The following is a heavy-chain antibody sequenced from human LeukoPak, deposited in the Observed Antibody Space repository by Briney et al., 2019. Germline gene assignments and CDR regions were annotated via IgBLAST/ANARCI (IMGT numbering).Heavy chain of an antibody. CDR3: AKASWVSNVDAVL. CDR2: LRGNGDT. V-gene: IGHV3-23*01. Sequence: GGSLRLSCAASGFTFSSYAMSWVREAPARGLEWVSSLRGNGDTFYADSVKGRFTLSRDESRNTVYLQLNNLRVEDTAVYYCAKASWVSNVDAVLWGQGTVVTVSS. CDR1: GFTFSSYA. D-gene: IGHD1-1*01. J-gene: IGHJ4*02.